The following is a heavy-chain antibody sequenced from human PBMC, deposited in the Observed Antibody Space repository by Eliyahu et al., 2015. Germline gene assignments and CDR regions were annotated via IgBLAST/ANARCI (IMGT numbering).Heavy chain of an antibody. Sequence: QVQLQESGPGLVKPSETLSLTXTVSGGSISSYYWSWIRQPPGKGLEWXGYIYYSGSTNYNPSLKSRVTISVDTSKNQFSLKLSSVTAADTAVYYCARAVPTGAFDIWGQGTMVTVSS. V-gene: IGHV4-59*01. CDR1: GGSISSYY. J-gene: IGHJ3*02. CDR2: IYYSGST. CDR3: ARAVPTGAFDI.